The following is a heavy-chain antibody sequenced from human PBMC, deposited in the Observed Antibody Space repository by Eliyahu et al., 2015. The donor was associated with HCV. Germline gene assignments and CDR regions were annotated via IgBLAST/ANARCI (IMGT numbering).Heavy chain of an antibody. D-gene: IGHD2-2*01. CDR2: IYYSGST. Sequence: QVQLQESGPGLVKPSETLSLTCTVSGGSISSYYWSWIRQPPGKGLEWIGYIYYSGSTNYNPSLKSRVTISVDTSKNQFSLKLSSVTAADTAVYYCARGYCSSTSCYLPNWFDPWGQGTLVTVSS. J-gene: IGHJ5*02. CDR3: ARGYCSSTSCYLPNWFDP. CDR1: GGSISSYY. V-gene: IGHV4-59*01.